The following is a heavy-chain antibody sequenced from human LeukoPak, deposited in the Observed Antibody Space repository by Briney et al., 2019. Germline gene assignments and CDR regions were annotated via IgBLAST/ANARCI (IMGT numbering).Heavy chain of an antibody. CDR2: IIPILGIA. D-gene: IGHD6-13*01. V-gene: IGHV1-69*04. CDR1: GGTFSSYA. J-gene: IGHJ5*02. CDR3: ARDYQQLGYNWFDP. Sequence: ASVKVSCKASGGTFSSYAISWVRQAPRQGLEWMGRIIPILGIANYAQKFQGRVTITADKSTSTAYMELSSLRSEDTAVYYCARDYQQLGYNWFDPWGQGTLVTVSS.